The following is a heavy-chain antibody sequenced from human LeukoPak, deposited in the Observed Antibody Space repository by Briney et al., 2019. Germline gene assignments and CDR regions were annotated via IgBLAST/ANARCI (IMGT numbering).Heavy chain of an antibody. CDR1: GYTFTSYD. Sequence: ASVKVSCKASGYTFTSYDVNWVRQATGQGLEWMGWMNPNSGNTGYAQKFQGRVTMTRNTSISTAYMELSSLRSEDTAVYYCAREEGDPLYYNGAYYYYGMDVWGQGTTVTVSS. CDR2: MNPNSGNT. D-gene: IGHD3-10*01. J-gene: IGHJ6*02. V-gene: IGHV1-8*01. CDR3: AREEGDPLYYNGAYYYYGMDV.